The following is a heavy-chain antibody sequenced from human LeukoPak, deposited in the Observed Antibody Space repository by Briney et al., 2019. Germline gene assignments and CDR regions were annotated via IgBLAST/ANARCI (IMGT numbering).Heavy chain of an antibody. CDR3: ATTPYGDYGECY. CDR1: GFTVSSNY. J-gene: IGHJ4*02. D-gene: IGHD4-17*01. Sequence: GGSLRLSCAVSGFTVSSNYMSWVRQAPGKGLEWVSVIYSGGSTYYADSVKGRFTISRDNSKNTLYLQMNSLRAEDTAVYYCATTPYGDYGECYWGQGTLVTVSS. V-gene: IGHV3-53*01. CDR2: IYSGGST.